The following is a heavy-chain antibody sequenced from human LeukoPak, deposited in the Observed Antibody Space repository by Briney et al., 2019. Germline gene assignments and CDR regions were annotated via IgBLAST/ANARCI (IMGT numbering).Heavy chain of an antibody. CDR1: GFTFSSDA. CDR3: ASRIVGTPDYFDY. D-gene: IGHD1-26*01. Sequence: GGSLRLSCAASGFTFSSDAMSWVRQAPGKGLEWVANIMQDGNDKYYVDSVKGRFTISRDNAKNSLYLQLNSLRVEDTAVYYCASRIVGTPDYFDYWGQGTLVTVSS. CDR2: IMQDGNDK. V-gene: IGHV3-7*01. J-gene: IGHJ4*02.